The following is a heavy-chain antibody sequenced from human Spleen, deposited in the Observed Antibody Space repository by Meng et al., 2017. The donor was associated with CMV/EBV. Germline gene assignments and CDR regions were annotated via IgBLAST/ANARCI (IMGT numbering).Heavy chain of an antibody. V-gene: IGHV1-69*05. Sequence: SCKASGGTFSSYAIGWVRQAPGQGLGWMGGIIPIFGTANYAQKFQGRVTITTDESTSTAYMELSSLRSEDTAVYYCARVDTAMVFNYWGQGTLVTVSS. CDR1: GGTFSSYA. CDR3: ARVDTAMVFNY. CDR2: IIPIFGTA. D-gene: IGHD5-18*01. J-gene: IGHJ4*02.